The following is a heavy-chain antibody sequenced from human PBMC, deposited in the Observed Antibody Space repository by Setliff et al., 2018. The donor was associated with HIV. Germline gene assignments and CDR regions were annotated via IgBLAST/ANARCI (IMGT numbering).Heavy chain of an antibody. Sequence: PSETLSLTCAVSGGSMSSYYWSWIRQTPGKGLEWIGYIYANGSTKYNPSLESRVTISVDTSKNQLSLKLSSVTAADTAVYYCARDGPHCITSSCPGAWFDPWGQGTLVTVSS. D-gene: IGHD2-2*01. CDR3: ARDGPHCITSSCPGAWFDP. CDR2: IYANGST. CDR1: GGSMSSYY. J-gene: IGHJ5*02. V-gene: IGHV4-59*12.